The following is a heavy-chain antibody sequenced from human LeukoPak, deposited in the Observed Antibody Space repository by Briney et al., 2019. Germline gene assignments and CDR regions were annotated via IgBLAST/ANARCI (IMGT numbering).Heavy chain of an antibody. CDR2: ITSSGTT. V-gene: IGHV3-23*01. D-gene: IGHD1-26*01. Sequence: PGGSLRLSCAASGFTFSRYVMTWVRQAPGKGLEWVSSITSSGTTNYADSVKDRFVISRDNSKDTLFLQMNSLRVEDTAVYYCANTGSYSVYWGQGTLVTVSS. CDR3: ANTGSYSVY. J-gene: IGHJ4*02. CDR1: GFTFSRYV.